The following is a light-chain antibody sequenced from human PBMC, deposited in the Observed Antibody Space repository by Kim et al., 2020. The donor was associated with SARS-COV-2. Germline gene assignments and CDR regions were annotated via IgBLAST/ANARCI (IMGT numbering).Light chain of an antibody. CDR2: GAG. CDR1: QRCGIS. CDR3: QQRGSWPPALT. Sequence: PGGDANLPRQASQRCGISFGLYPATPGQPPRALIHGAGIRAAGVPDRFSGSGSGTDFTLTIASLAPEDFAVYYCQQRGSWPPALTFGGGTKVDIK. J-gene: IGKJ4*01. V-gene: IGKV3-11*01.